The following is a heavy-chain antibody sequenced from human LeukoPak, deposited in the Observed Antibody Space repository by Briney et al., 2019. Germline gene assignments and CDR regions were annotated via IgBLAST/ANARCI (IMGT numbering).Heavy chain of an antibody. CDR3: GRQYSGYHWLDQ. Sequence: ASVKVSCKASGYTFTGYFMHWVRQAPGQGLEWMGWINPYSGGTNYAQKFQGRVTMTRDTSINTVYMEVSRLSSDDTAVYYCGRQYSGYHWLDQWGQGTLVTVSS. V-gene: IGHV1-2*02. D-gene: IGHD5-12*01. CDR1: GYTFTGYF. J-gene: IGHJ4*02. CDR2: INPYSGGT.